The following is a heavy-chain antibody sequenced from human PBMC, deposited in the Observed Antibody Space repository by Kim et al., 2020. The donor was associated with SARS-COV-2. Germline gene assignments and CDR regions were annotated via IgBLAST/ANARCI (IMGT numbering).Heavy chain of an antibody. CDR1: GGSISGDTYY. CDR3: ARCHRFYGMDV. Sequence: SETLSLTCTVSGGSISGDTYYWGWIRQPPGKGLEWIATIYYSGSTYYNPSLKSRVTISVDTSKNQFSLNLSSVTAADTTVYYCARCHRFYGMDVWGQGTT. CDR2: IYYSGST. J-gene: IGHJ6*02. V-gene: IGHV4-39*01.